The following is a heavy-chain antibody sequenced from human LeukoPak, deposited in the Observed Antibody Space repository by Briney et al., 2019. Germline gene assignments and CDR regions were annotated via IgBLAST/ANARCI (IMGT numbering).Heavy chain of an antibody. Sequence: GASVKVSCKASGGTFSSYAIGWVRQAPGQGLEWMGRIIPILGIANYAQKFQGRVTMTTDTSTSTAYMELRSLRSDDTAVYYCARDPGTDRGYDYSVMFWMARDRLDYWGQGTLVTVSS. CDR2: IIPILGIA. D-gene: IGHD5-12*01. CDR3: ARDPGTDRGYDYSVMFWMARDRLDY. CDR1: GGTFSSYA. V-gene: IGHV1-69*04. J-gene: IGHJ4*02.